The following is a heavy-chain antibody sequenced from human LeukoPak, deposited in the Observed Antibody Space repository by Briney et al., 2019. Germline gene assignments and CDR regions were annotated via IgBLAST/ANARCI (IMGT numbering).Heavy chain of an antibody. J-gene: IGHJ4*02. Sequence: GASVKVSCKASGYTFTSYGISWVRQAPGQGLEWMGGFDPEDGETIYAQKFQGRVTMTEDTSTDTAYMELSSLRSEDTAVYYCATVPLRYFDWLPWNYWGQGTLVTVSS. CDR1: GYTFTSYG. CDR3: ATVPLRYFDWLPWNY. D-gene: IGHD3-9*01. CDR2: FDPEDGET. V-gene: IGHV1-24*01.